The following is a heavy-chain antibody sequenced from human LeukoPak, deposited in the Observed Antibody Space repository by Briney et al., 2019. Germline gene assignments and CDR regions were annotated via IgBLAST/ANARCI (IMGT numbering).Heavy chain of an antibody. CDR2: IYPGGSDT. Sequence: GESLKIFSKASAYSFTNYSSGCVRQMPGKGLEGMGIIYPGGSDTRYSPSFQGQVTISADKSISTAYLRCSRLRASHTAMYFCARHVRVSSGWRFLDYWGQGTLVTVSS. V-gene: IGHV5-51*01. CDR3: ARHVRVSSGWRFLDY. D-gene: IGHD6-19*01. CDR1: AYSFTNYS. J-gene: IGHJ4*02.